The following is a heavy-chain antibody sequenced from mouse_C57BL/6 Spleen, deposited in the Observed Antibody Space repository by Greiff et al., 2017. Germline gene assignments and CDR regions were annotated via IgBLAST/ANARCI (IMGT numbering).Heavy chain of an antibody. V-gene: IGHV1-72*01. J-gene: IGHJ2*01. CDR3: ARRVLLMGDFDY. CDR2: IDPNSGGT. Sequence: VQLQQSGAELVKPGASVKLSCKASGYTFTSYWMHWVKQRPGRGLGWSGRIDPNSGGTKYNEKFKGKATLTVDKPSSTAYMQLSSLTSEDSAVYYCARRVLLMGDFDYWGQGTTLTVSS. CDR1: GYTFTSYW. D-gene: IGHD2-1*01.